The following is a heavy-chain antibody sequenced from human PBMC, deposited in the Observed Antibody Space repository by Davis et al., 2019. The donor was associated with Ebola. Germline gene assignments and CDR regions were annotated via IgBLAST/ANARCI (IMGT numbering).Heavy chain of an antibody. CDR3: ALYYYGSGSWFDP. V-gene: IGHV1-69*04. Sequence: SVKVSCKASGGTFSSYAISWVRQAPGQGLEWMGRIIPILGIANYAQKFQGRVTITADKSTSTAYMELSSLRSEDTAVYYCALYYYGSGSWFDPWGQGTLVTVSS. D-gene: IGHD3-10*01. J-gene: IGHJ5*02. CDR2: IIPILGIA. CDR1: GGTFSSYA.